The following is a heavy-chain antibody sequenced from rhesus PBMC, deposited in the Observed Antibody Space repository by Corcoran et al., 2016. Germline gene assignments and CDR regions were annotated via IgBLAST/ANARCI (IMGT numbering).Heavy chain of an antibody. CDR3: ANTPDH. CDR2: ITNSGGRT. CDR1: GFTFSTYG. J-gene: IGHJ4*01. V-gene: IGHV3S5*01. Sequence: EAQLVETGGGLVQPGGSLRLSCAASGFTFSTYGMSWVRQAPGKGLEWVSGITNSGGRTFYADSVKGRFTISRDNSKNTLSLQMNSLRPEDTAVYYCANTPDHWGQGVLVTVSS.